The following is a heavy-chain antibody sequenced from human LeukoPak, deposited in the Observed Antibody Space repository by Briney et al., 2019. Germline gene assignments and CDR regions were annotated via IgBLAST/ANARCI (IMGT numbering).Heavy chain of an antibody. D-gene: IGHD3-22*01. Sequence: PSQTLSLTCTVSGGSISSGGYYWSWIRQPPGKGLEWIGYIYHSGSTYYNPSLKSRVTISVDRSKNQFSLKLSSVTAADTAVYYCARAGSGYYYVRTFDYWGQGTLVTVSS. CDR2: IYHSGST. V-gene: IGHV4-30-2*01. CDR3: ARAGSGYYYVRTFDY. CDR1: GGSISSGGYY. J-gene: IGHJ4*02.